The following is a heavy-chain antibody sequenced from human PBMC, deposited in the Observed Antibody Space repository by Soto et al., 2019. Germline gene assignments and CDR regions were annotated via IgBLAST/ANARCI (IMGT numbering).Heavy chain of an antibody. CDR2: IYYSGST. Sequence: SETLSLTCTVSGGSISSYYWSWIRQPPGKGLEWIGYIYYSGSTNYNPSLKSRVTISVDTSKNQFSLKLSSVTAADTAVYYCARLVPYQSSYYYYYYMDVWGKGTTVTVSS. V-gene: IGHV4-59*08. D-gene: IGHD2-2*01. J-gene: IGHJ6*03. CDR1: GGSISSYY. CDR3: ARLVPYQSSYYYYYYMDV.